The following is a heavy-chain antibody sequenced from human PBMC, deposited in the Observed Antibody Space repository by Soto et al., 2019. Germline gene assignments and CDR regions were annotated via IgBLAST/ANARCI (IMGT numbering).Heavy chain of an antibody. J-gene: IGHJ3*02. CDR3: ARARRFTMVRGVIGAFDI. CDR2: INHSGST. CDR1: GGSFSGYY. D-gene: IGHD3-10*01. Sequence: PSETLSLTCAVYGGSFSGYYWSWIRQPPGKGLEWIGEINHSGSTNYNPSLKSRVTISVDTSKNQFSLKLSSVTAADTAVYYCARARRFTMVRGVIGAFDIWGQGTMVTVSS. V-gene: IGHV4-34*01.